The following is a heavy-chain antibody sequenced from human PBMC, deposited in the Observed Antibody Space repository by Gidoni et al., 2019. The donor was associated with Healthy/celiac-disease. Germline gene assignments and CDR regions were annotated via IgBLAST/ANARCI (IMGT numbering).Heavy chain of an antibody. CDR3: ARRAAGKAMIMAFDI. CDR2: ISSSSSTI. CDR1: EFTFSSYS. J-gene: IGHJ3*02. Sequence: EVQLVESGGGLVQPGGSLRLFCAASEFTFSSYSMNWVRQAPGKGLEWVSCISSSSSTIYYADSVKGRFTISRDSAKNSLYLQMNSLRAEDTAVYYCARRAAGKAMIMAFDIWGQGTMVTVSS. V-gene: IGHV3-48*01. D-gene: IGHD6-13*01.